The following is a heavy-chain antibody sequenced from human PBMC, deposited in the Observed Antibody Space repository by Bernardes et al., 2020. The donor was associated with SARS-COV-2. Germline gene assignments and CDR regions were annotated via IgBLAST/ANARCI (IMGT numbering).Heavy chain of an antibody. V-gene: IGHV1-2*04. Sequence: ASMKVSCKASGYTFIGYHIHWVRQAPGQGLEWMGSINPNSGATRYAQKFQDWVTMTRDTSVSTAYMELRSLRSDDTAVYYCARDGFGSTWFFYFYGMDVWGQGTTVTVSS. CDR3: ARDGFGSTWFFYFYGMDV. CDR2: INPNSGAT. D-gene: IGHD6-13*01. CDR1: GYTFIGYH. J-gene: IGHJ6*02.